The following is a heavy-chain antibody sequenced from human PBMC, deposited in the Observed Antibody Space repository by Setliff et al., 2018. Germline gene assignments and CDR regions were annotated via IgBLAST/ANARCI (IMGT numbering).Heavy chain of an antibody. D-gene: IGHD4-17*01. CDR2: IHYSGRT. CDR1: GGFIRDYY. J-gene: IGHJ3*02. CDR3: ARHENDYGDYDDAFDI. Sequence: SETLSLTCTVSGGFIRDYYWNWIRQSPGKGLEWIGYIHYSGRTNYNPSLRSRVTISVDTSKNQFSLKVSSVTAADTVVYYCARHENDYGDYDDAFDIWGQGTMVTVS. V-gene: IGHV4-59*08.